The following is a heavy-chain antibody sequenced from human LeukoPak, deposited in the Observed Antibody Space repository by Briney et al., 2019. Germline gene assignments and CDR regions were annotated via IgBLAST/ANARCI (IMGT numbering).Heavy chain of an antibody. CDR3: AREFLVVRGVTPWFDP. D-gene: IGHD3-10*01. CDR1: GYTFTGYY. J-gene: IGHJ5*02. Sequence: ASVKVSCKASGYTFTGYYMHWVRQAPGQGLEWMGWINPNSGGTNYAQKFQGRVTMTRDTSISTAYMELSRLRSDDTAVYYCAREFLVVRGVTPWFDPWGQGTLVTVSS. V-gene: IGHV1-2*02. CDR2: INPNSGGT.